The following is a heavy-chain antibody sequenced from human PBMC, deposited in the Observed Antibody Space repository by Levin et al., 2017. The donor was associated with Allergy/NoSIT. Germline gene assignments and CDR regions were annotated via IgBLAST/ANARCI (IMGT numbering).Heavy chain of an antibody. J-gene: IGHJ5*02. V-gene: IGHV4-39*01. D-gene: IGHD2-15*01. CDR2: IYYSGST. CDR3: ARFHGYCNGGSCLNWFDP. CDR1: GDSIRSSNYY. Sequence: SQTLSLTCTVSGDSIRSSNYYWGWIRQPPGKGLEWIGTIYYSGSTYYNPSLKSRVTISVDTSKNQFSLKLSSVTAADTAVYYCARFHGYCNGGSCLNWFDPWGQGTLVTVSS.